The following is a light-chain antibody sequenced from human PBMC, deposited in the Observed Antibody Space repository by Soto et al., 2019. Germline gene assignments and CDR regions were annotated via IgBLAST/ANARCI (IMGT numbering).Light chain of an antibody. Sequence: QSVLTQPPSASGSPGQSVTISCTGTSSDVGAYPYVSWYQQHPGKAPKLIIYDVVKRPSGVPDRFSGSKSGNTASLTVSGRQTEDEADYYCCSYTGGNSLVFGGGTKLTVL. V-gene: IGLV2-8*01. CDR2: DVV. CDR3: CSYTGGNSLV. J-gene: IGLJ3*02. CDR1: SSDVGAYPY.